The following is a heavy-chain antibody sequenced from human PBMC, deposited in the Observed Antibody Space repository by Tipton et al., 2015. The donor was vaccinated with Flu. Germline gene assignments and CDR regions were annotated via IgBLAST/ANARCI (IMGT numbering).Heavy chain of an antibody. CDR1: GYSISSGYY. Sequence: GLVKPSETLSLTCAVSGYSISSGYYWGWIRQPPGKGLEWIGSIYHSGSTYYNPPLKSRVTISVDTSKNQFSLKLSSVTAADTAVYYCARVLNPPYDIVVVPAAMSWFDPWGQGTLVTVSS. CDR3: ARVLNPPYDIVVVPAAMSWFDP. D-gene: IGHD2-2*01. CDR2: IYHSGST. J-gene: IGHJ5*02. V-gene: IGHV4-38-2*01.